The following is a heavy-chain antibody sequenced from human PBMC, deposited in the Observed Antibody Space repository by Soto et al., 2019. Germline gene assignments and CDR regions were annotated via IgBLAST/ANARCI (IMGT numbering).Heavy chain of an antibody. Sequence: SETLCLTCAVYGGSFSGYYWSWTRQPPGKGLEWIGEINHSGSTNYNPSLKSRVTISVDTSKNQFSLKLSSVTAADTAVYYCARGQRQLVLLGNWFDPWGQGTLVTVSS. CDR1: GGSFSGYY. CDR2: INHSGST. V-gene: IGHV4-34*01. J-gene: IGHJ5*02. D-gene: IGHD6-13*01. CDR3: ARGQRQLVLLGNWFDP.